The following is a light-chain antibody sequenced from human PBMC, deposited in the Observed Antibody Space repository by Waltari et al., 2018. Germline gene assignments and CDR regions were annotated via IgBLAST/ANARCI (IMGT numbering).Light chain of an antibody. Sequence: QSALTQPASVSGSPVQPITISCTGTTRNVGGYTLVSWYQQLPGKAPQLIIYDVNKRPSGISHRFSGSKSGNTASLTISGLQADDESDYYCCSYAGDSTLIFGGGTKLTVL. CDR2: DVN. CDR3: CSYAGDSTLI. J-gene: IGLJ2*01. CDR1: TRNVGGYTL. V-gene: IGLV2-23*02.